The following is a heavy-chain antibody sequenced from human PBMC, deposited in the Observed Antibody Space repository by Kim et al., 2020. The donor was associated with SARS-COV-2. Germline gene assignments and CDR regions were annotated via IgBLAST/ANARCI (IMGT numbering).Heavy chain of an antibody. CDR3: GIDRRNGNEGAN. CDR2: IKEDGSEQ. D-gene: IGHD1-1*01. V-gene: IGHV3-7*01. CDR1: GFTFSRYW. J-gene: IGHJ4*02. Sequence: GGSLRLSCATSGFTFSRYWMSWARQAPGKVLERVAKIKEDGSEQYYVDSVKGRITISRDNSKNSLFLQMNSLRGDDTALYYCGIDRRNGNEGANWGQGTLVTVSS.